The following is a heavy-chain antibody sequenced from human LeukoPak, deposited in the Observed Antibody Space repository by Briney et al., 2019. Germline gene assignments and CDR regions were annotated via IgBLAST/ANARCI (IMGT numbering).Heavy chain of an antibody. CDR3: AREGPIVDWSSFDI. J-gene: IGHJ3*02. D-gene: IGHD3-9*01. Sequence: PGGSPRLSCAASGFTVSSNYMSWVRQAPGKGLEWVSVIYSGGSTYYADSVKGRFTISRDNSKNTLYLQMNSLRAEDTAVYYCAREGPIVDWSSFDIWGQGTMVTVSS. V-gene: IGHV3-53*01. CDR2: IYSGGST. CDR1: GFTVSSNY.